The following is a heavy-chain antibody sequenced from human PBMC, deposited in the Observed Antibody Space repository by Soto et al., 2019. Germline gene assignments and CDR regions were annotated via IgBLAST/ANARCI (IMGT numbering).Heavy chain of an antibody. Sequence: GASVKVSCKASGYTFTSYGISWVRQAPGQGLEWMGWISAYNGNTNYAQKLQGRVTMTTDTSTSTAYMELRSLRSDDTAVYYCARDLAEINHSIAAQTAHAFDIWGQGTMVTVSS. V-gene: IGHV1-18*01. CDR3: ARDLAEINHSIAAQTAHAFDI. CDR1: GYTFTSYG. D-gene: IGHD6-13*01. CDR2: ISAYNGNT. J-gene: IGHJ3*02.